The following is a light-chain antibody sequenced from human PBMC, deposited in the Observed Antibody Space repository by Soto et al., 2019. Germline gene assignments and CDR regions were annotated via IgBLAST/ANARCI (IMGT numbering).Light chain of an antibody. CDR3: GTWDSSLSVEV. CDR2: DDN. V-gene: IGLV1-51*01. J-gene: IGLJ7*01. Sequence: QSVLTQPPSVSAAPGQTVTISCSGSYSNIGINFVSWYQHLPGTAPKLLIFDDNKRPSGIPDRFSASKSGTSATLGITGLQTGDEADYYCGTWDSSLSVEVFGGGTQLTVL. CDR1: YSNIGINF.